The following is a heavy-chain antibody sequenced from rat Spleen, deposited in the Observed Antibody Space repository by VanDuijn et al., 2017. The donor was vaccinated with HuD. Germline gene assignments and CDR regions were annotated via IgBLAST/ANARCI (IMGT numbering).Heavy chain of an antibody. CDR3: ARAYYDGTYYDY. CDR1: DYSITSSYR. D-gene: IGHD1-12*02. J-gene: IGHJ2*01. V-gene: IGHV3-3*01. Sequence: EVRLQESGPGLVKPSQSLSLTCSVTDYSITSSYRWNWIRKFPGNKLDWLGYINSAGSTNYNPSLKSRISITRDTSKNQFFLQVNSVTTEDTATYYCARAYYDGTYYDYWGQGVMVTVSS. CDR2: INSAGST.